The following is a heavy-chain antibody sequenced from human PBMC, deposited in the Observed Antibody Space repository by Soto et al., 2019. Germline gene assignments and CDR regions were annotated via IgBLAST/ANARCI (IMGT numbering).Heavy chain of an antibody. V-gene: IGHV3-23*01. CDR3: TRDNQEPNFYYYYYMDV. CDR2: ISGSGGST. CDR1: GFTFSSYA. Sequence: GGSLRLSCAASGFTFSSYAMSWVRQAPGKGLEWVSAISGSGGSTYYADSVKGRFTISRDNSKNTLYLQMNSLKTEDTAVYYCTRDNQEPNFYYYYYMDVWGKGTTVTVSS. J-gene: IGHJ6*03. D-gene: IGHD1-7*01.